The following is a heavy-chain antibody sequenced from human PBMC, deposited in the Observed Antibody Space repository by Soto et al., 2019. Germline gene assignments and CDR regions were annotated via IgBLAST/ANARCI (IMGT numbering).Heavy chain of an antibody. D-gene: IGHD2-2*02. J-gene: IGHJ6*02. CDR1: GYTFTDYY. CDR3: AKDQGGYMVSGMDV. Sequence: GASVKVSCKASGYTFTDYYIYWLRQAPGHGLEWMGWINPNSGATNYAHNLQGRVTMTRDTSIRAAYMELSRLSSDDTAVYYCAKDQGGYMVSGMDVWGQGTTVTVSS. V-gene: IGHV1-2*02. CDR2: INPNSGAT.